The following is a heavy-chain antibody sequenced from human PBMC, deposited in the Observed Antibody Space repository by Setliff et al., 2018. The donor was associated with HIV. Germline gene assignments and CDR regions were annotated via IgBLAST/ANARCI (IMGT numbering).Heavy chain of an antibody. CDR1: GGSMSSSGPGYY. CDR2: VYYRGRT. Sequence: SETLSLTCTVSGGSMSSSGPGYYWGWVRQTPGGGLEWIGSVYYRGRTYYNPSLTSRVTISVDTSKYQLSLRLTSMAAADTAMYYCARSQPDTIFGVVTFDCWGQGKMVTVSS. J-gene: IGHJ4*02. V-gene: IGHV4-39*01. D-gene: IGHD3-3*01. CDR3: ARSQPDTIFGVVTFDC.